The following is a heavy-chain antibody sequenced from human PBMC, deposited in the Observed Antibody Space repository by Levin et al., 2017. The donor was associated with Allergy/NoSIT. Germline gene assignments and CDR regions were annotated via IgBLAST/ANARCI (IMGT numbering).Heavy chain of an antibody. CDR2: MNPNSGNT. CDR1: GYTFTSYD. D-gene: IGHD3-9*01. V-gene: IGHV1-8*01. J-gene: IGHJ6*02. Sequence: ASVKVSCKASGYTFTSYDINWVRQATGQGLEWMGWMNPNSGNTGYAQKFQGRVTMTRNTSISTAYMELSSLRSEDTAVYYCARGLRYFDWLPNYYYYGMDVWGQGTTVTVSS. CDR3: ARGLRYFDWLPNYYYYGMDV.